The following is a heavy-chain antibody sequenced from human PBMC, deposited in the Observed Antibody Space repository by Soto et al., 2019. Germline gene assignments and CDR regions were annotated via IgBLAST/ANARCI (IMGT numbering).Heavy chain of an antibody. CDR1: GFTFSSYA. CDR2: ISGSGGST. CDR3: ARGRDSSSGYYVLMEY. Sequence: GGSLRLSCAASGFTFSSYAMSWVRQAPGKGLEWVSAISGSGGSTYYADSVKGRFTISRDNSKNTLYLQMNSLKTEDTAVYYCARGRDSSSGYYVLMEYWGQGIVVTVSS. J-gene: IGHJ4*03. V-gene: IGHV3-23*01. D-gene: IGHD3-9*01.